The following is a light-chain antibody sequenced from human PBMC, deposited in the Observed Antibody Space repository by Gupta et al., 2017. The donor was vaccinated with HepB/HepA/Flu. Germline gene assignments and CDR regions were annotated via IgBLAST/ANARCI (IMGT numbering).Light chain of an antibody. J-gene: IGKJ2*04. CDR2: AAS. Sequence: DIQMTQSPSSLSASVGDRVTITCRASQGIRNDLGWYQQKPGKAPKRLIYAASSLQSGVQSRFSGSGSGKELTLTISSRQPEEFATYYCRQHKSYPPCSFGQGTKLEIK. V-gene: IGKV1-17*01. CDR3: RQHKSYPPCS. CDR1: QGIRND.